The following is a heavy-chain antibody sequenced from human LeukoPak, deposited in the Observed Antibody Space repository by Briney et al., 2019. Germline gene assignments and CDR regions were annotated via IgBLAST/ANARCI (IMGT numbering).Heavy chain of an antibody. D-gene: IGHD2-15*01. J-gene: IGHJ4*02. CDR3: ARVGYCSGGSCYLFDY. CDR1: GFTFSNYS. Sequence: TGGSLRLSCAASGFTFSNYSMNWVRQAPGKGLEWVSSISSSSSYIYYADSVKGRFTISRDNAKNSLYLQMNSLRAEDTAVYYCARVGYCSGGSCYLFDYWGQGTLVTVSS. CDR2: ISSSSSYI. V-gene: IGHV3-21*01.